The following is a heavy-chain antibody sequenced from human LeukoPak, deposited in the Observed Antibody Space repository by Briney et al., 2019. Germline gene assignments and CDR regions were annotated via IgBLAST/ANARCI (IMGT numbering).Heavy chain of an antibody. CDR2: MNPNSGNT. D-gene: IGHD3-10*01. CDR1: GYTFTSYD. V-gene: IGHV1-8*01. J-gene: IGHJ5*02. Sequence: GASVKVSCKASGYTFTSYDINWVRQATGQGLEWTGWMNPNSGNTGYAQKFQGRVTMTRNTSISTAYMELSSLRSEDTAVYYCARGGGSGSYYKRDWFDPWGQGTLVTVSS. CDR3: ARGGGSGSYYKRDWFDP.